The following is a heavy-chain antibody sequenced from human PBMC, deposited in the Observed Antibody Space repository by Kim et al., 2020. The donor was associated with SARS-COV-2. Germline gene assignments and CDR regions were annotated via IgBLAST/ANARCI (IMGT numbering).Heavy chain of an antibody. D-gene: IGHD3-3*01. CDR1: GGSFSGYY. J-gene: IGHJ5*02. Sequence: SETLSLTCAVYGGSFSGYYWSWIRQPPGKGLEWIGEINHSGSTNYNPSLKSRVTISVDTSKNQFSLKLSSVTAADTAVYYCARGLDYDFWSGYYVRAVGGIWFDPWGQGTLVTVSS. CDR2: INHSGST. V-gene: IGHV4-34*01. CDR3: ARGLDYDFWSGYYVRAVGGIWFDP.